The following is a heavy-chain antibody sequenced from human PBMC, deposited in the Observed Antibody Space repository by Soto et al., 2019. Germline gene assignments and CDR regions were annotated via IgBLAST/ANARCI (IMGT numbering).Heavy chain of an antibody. V-gene: IGHV3-33*01. J-gene: IGHJ6*02. CDR1: GFTFSGHA. D-gene: IGHD6-19*01. Sequence: QVQLVESGGGVAQPGRSRRLSCTGSGFTFSGHAMHWVRQAPGKGLEWVTQIWYDGSNKYYAESVKGRFTISRDNSKNTLYLQMNSLRVEDTAVYYCARDGQGLAPYALDVWGQGTSVTVSS. CDR3: ARDGQGLAPYALDV. CDR2: IWYDGSNK.